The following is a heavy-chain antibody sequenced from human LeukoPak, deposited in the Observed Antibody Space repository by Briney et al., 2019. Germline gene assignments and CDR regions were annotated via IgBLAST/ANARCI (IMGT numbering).Heavy chain of an antibody. CDR1: GYTFTGYY. V-gene: IGHV1-2*02. D-gene: IGHD1-7*01. CDR2: INPNSGGT. Sequence: ASVKVSCKASGYTFTGYYMHWVRQAPGQGLEWMGWINPNSGGTNYAQKLQGRVTMTRDTSISTAYMELRSPRSDDTAVYYCARDYRLELRDTTGFDYWGQGTLVTVSS. J-gene: IGHJ4*02. CDR3: ARDYRLELRDTTGFDY.